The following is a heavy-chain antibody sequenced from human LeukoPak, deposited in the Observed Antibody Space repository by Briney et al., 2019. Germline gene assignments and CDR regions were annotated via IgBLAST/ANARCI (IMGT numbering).Heavy chain of an antibody. CDR2: ISWNSGSI. Sequence: GGSLRLSCAASGFTFDDYAMHWVRHAPGKGLEWVSGISWNSGSIGYADSVKGRFTISRDNSKNTLYLQMNSLRAEDTAVYYCAKDLQVLWFGELLFWGQGTLVTVSS. V-gene: IGHV3-9*01. CDR3: AKDLQVLWFGELLF. CDR1: GFTFDDYA. D-gene: IGHD3-10*01. J-gene: IGHJ4*02.